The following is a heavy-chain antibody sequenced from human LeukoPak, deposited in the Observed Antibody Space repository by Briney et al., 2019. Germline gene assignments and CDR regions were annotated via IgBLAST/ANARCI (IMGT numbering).Heavy chain of an antibody. Sequence: ASVKVSCKASGYTFTGYYMHWVRQAPGQGLEWMGWINPNSGGTNYAQKFQGRVTMTRDTSTSTVYMELSSLRSEDTAVYYCARNRVLLWFGELASLDPWGQGTLVTVSS. CDR1: GYTFTGYY. J-gene: IGHJ5*02. CDR3: ARNRVLLWFGELASLDP. CDR2: INPNSGGT. D-gene: IGHD3-10*01. V-gene: IGHV1-2*02.